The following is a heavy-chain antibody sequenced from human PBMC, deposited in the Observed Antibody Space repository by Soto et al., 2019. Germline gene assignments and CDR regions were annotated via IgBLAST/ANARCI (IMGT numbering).Heavy chain of an antibody. V-gene: IGHV4-61*01. CDR2: VYYSGTT. Sequence: SDTPSLTCSVSGGSVSDKTYYWSWIRQPPGKRLEWIGYVYYSGTTNYNPSLKSRVTISVDLSKNRFSLRLSSVTTADTALYYCARTTAVPNTLRSRYFFDYWGQGTLVTVSS. D-gene: IGHD4-17*01. CDR3: ARTTAVPNTLRSRYFFDY. CDR1: GGSVSDKTYY. J-gene: IGHJ4*02.